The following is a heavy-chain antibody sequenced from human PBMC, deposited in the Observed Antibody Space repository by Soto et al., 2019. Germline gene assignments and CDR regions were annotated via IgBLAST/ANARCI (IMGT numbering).Heavy chain of an antibody. V-gene: IGHV1-18*01. D-gene: IGHD6-13*01. CDR3: ARDLAAGTCDY. CDR1: GYTFTSYA. Sequence: QVQLVQSGAEVRKPGASVKVSCKASGYTFTSYAISWVRQAPGQGLEWMGWISAYNGNTNYAQKLQGRVTMTTDTPTSTGYMELRSLRSDDTAVYYCARDLAAGTCDYWGQGTLVTVSS. CDR2: ISAYNGNT. J-gene: IGHJ4*02.